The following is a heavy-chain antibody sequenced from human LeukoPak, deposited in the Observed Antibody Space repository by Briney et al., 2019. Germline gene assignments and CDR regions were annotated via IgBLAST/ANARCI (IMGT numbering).Heavy chain of an antibody. Sequence: SETLSLTCAVYGGSFSGYYWSWIRQPPGKGLEWIGEINHSGSTNYNPSLKSRVTISVDTSKNQFSLKLSSVTAADTAVYYCARGFVTYYFDYWGQGTLVTVSS. CDR3: ARGFVTYYFDY. J-gene: IGHJ4*02. CDR1: GGSFSGYY. V-gene: IGHV4-34*01. CDR2: INHSGST. D-gene: IGHD6-6*01.